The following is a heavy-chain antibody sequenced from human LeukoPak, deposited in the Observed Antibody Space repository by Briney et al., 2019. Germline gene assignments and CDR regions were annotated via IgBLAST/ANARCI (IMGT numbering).Heavy chain of an antibody. CDR2: IYYTWST. CDR1: GGSISSYY. D-gene: IGHD6-19*01. CDR3: ARGGGVRFGSGWRPGAWFDP. V-gene: IGHV4-59*01. Sequence: KTSETLSLTCTVSGGSISSYYWSWIRQPPGKGLEWIGYIYYTWSTNHNPSLKSRVTISVNMSKNQFSLRLSSVTAADTAVYYCARGGGVRFGSGWRPGAWFDPWGQGTLVIVSS. J-gene: IGHJ5*02.